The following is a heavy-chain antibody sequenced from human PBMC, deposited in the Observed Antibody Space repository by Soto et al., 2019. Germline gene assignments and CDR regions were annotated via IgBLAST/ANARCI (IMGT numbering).Heavy chain of an antibody. Sequence: GXSVPVSRRATGYSLTGYYRHWVRQAPGQGLEWMGWINPNSGGTNYAQKFQGRVTMTRDTSISTAYMELSRLRSDDTAVYYCARVGLRGSTEVCEEQCWFHPWGQGTLVTVSS. J-gene: IGHJ5*02. D-gene: IGHD2-15*01. CDR1: GYSLTGYY. V-gene: IGHV1-2*02. CDR2: INPNSGGT. CDR3: ARVGLRGSTEVCEEQCWFHP.